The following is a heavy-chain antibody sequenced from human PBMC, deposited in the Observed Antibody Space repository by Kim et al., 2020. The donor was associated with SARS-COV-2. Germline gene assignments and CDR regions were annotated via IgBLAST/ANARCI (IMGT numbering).Heavy chain of an antibody. V-gene: IGHV3-23*01. CDR2: VTPGGSA. CDR3: AKLGDDLRLIVDR. D-gene: IGHD2-21*02. J-gene: IGHJ5*02. Sequence: GGSLRLSCATSGFTFVKFAMAWVRQAPGKGPEWVSGVTPGGSAYYADSVKGRFTMSKDKPNNMVYLQMSSLRVEDTAVYYCAKLGDDLRLIVDRWGQGTL. CDR1: GFTFVKFA.